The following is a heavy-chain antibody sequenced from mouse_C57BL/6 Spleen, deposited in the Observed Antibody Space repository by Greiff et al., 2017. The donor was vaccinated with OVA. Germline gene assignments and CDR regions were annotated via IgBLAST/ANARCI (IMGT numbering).Heavy chain of an antibody. CDR2: ISYDGSN. Sequence: DVKLQESGPGLVKPSQSLSLTCSVTGYSITSGYYWNWIRQFPGNKLEWMGYISYDGSNNYNPSLKNRISITRDTSKNQFFLKLNSVTTEDTATYYCARDAMRGAMDYWGQGTSVTVSS. CDR3: ARDAMRGAMDY. CDR1: GYSITSGYY. D-gene: IGHD6-5*01. V-gene: IGHV3-6*01. J-gene: IGHJ4*01.